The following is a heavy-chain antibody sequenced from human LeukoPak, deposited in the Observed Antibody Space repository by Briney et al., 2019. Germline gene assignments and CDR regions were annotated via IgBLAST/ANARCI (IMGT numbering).Heavy chain of an antibody. D-gene: IGHD6-13*01. V-gene: IGHV3-20*04. CDR3: ARDRSYSRPVGNWFDP. J-gene: IGHJ5*02. CDR2: INWNGGST. CDR1: GFNFDDYG. Sequence: PGGSLRLSCAVSGFNFDDYGMSWVRQAPGKGLEWVSGINWNGGSTGYADSVKGRFTISRDNAKNSLYLQMNSLRAEGTALYYCARDRSYSRPVGNWFDPWGQGILVTVSS.